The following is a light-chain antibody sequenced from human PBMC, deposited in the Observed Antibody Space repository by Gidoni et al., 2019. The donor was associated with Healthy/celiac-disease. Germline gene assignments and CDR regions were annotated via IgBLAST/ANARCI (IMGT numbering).Light chain of an antibody. J-gene: IGLJ2*01. V-gene: IGLV2-11*01. CDR1: SSDVGGYHY. Sequence: QSDLTQPRSVSGSPGPSVPISCTGTSSDVGGYHYVSWYQQHPGKAPTLMIYDVSKRPSGVPDCFSGSKAGNPASLTISGLQAEDEADYYCCSYAGSYTFEFGGGTKLTVL. CDR2: DVS. CDR3: CSYAGSYTFE.